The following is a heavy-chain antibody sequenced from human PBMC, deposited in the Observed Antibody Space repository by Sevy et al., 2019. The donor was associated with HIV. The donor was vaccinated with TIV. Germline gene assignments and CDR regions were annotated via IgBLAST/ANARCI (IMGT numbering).Heavy chain of an antibody. CDR3: ARVGRKLVSDY. CDR2: ISSSSSYI. V-gene: IGHV3-21*01. D-gene: IGHD6-13*01. CDR1: GFTFSSYS. J-gene: IGHJ4*02. Sequence: GGSLRLSCAASGFTFSSYSMNWVRQAPGKGLEWVSSISSSSSYIYYADSVKGRFTISRNNAKNSLYLQMNSLRAEDTAVYYCARVGRKLVSDYWGQGTLVTVSS.